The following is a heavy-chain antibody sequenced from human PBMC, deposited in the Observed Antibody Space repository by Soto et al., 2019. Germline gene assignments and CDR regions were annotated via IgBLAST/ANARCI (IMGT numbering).Heavy chain of an antibody. CDR3: ACYFKWEGGFGT. CDR2: IDYYGST. D-gene: IGHD1-26*01. J-gene: IGHJ3*02. Sequence: SETLSLTCTVSGGSISGYYWSWIRQPPGKRLEWIGYIDYYGSTNYNPSLKSRVTISVDTSKKQFSLNLGSVTAADTAIYYGACYFKWEGGFGTWGQGTMVTISS. CDR1: GGSISGYY. V-gene: IGHV4-59*01.